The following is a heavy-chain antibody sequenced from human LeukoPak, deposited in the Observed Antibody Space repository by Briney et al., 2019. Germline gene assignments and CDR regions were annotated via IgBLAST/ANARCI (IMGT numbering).Heavy chain of an antibody. D-gene: IGHD1-1*01. V-gene: IGHV4-4*07. CDR2: FYTSESS. Sequence: SETLSLTCIVSGDSISSYYWSWIRQPAGKGLEWIGRFYTSESSNYNPSLKSRVTISVDTSKNQFSLQLSSVTAADTAVYYCAGDVMSTALDAFDVWGQGTMVTVSS. J-gene: IGHJ3*01. CDR1: GDSISSYY. CDR3: AGDVMSTALDAFDV.